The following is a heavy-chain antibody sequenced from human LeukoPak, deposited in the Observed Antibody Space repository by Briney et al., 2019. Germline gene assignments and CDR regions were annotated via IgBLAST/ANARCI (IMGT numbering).Heavy chain of an antibody. D-gene: IGHD3-3*01. CDR1: GFTFSSYG. CDR2: IWYDGSNK. CDR3: ANSPRILWFDP. Sequence: GGSLRLSCAASGFTFSSYGMHWVRQAPGKGLEWVAVIWYDGSNKYYADSVKGRFTISRDNSKNTLYLQMNSLRAEDTAVYYCANSPRILWFDPWGQGTLATVSS. J-gene: IGHJ5*02. V-gene: IGHV3-33*06.